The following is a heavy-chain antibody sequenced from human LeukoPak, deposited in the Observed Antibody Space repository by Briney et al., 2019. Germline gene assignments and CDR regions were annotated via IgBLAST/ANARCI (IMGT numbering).Heavy chain of an antibody. D-gene: IGHD3-3*01. J-gene: IGHJ6*03. V-gene: IGHV3-23*01. CDR3: AKDEAYYDFWSSGRYYYYMDV. CDR1: GFTFSSYA. CDR2: ISGSGGST. Sequence: GGSLRLSCAASGFTFSSYAMGWVRQAPGRGLEWVSAISGSGGSTYYADSVKGRFTISRDNPKNTLYLQMNSLRAEDTAVYYCAKDEAYYDFWSSGRYYYYMDVWGEGTTVTVSS.